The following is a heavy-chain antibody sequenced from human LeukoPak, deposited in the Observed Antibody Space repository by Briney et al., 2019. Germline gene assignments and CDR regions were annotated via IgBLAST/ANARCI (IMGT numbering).Heavy chain of an antibody. CDR2: IWYDGSNK. CDR1: GFTFSSYG. D-gene: IGHD2-2*01. Sequence: GGSLRLSCAASGFTFSSYGMHWVRQAPGKGLEWVAVIWYDGSNKYYADSVKGRFTISRDNSKNTLCLQMNSLRAEDTAVYYCARDDIVVVPAAIDYYYGMDVWGQGTTVTVSS. J-gene: IGHJ6*02. CDR3: ARDDIVVVPAAIDYYYGMDV. V-gene: IGHV3-33*01.